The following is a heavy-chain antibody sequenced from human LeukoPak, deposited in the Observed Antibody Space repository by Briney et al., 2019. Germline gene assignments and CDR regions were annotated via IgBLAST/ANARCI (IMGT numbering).Heavy chain of an antibody. D-gene: IGHD6-6*01. Sequence: PGGSLRLSCAASGCTFSSYEMNWVRQAPGKGLEWVSYISSSGTTIYYADSVKGRFTISRDNAKNSLYLQMNSLRAEDTAVYYCARGRSSSSYFYYGTDVWGQGTTVTVSS. CDR1: GCTFSSYE. J-gene: IGHJ6*02. CDR3: ARGRSSSSYFYYGTDV. CDR2: ISSSGTTI. V-gene: IGHV3-48*03.